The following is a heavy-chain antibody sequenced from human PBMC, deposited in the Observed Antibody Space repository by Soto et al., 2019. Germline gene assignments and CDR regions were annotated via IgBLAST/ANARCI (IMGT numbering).Heavy chain of an antibody. CDR1: GGTFSSYA. Sequence: ASVKVSFKASGGTFSSYAISWLRQAPGQGLEWMGGIIPIFGTANYAQKFQGRVTITADESTSTAYMELSSLRSEDTAVYYCARLQGYDSSGYPGYWGQGTLVTVSS. J-gene: IGHJ4*02. CDR3: ARLQGYDSSGYPGY. D-gene: IGHD3-22*01. V-gene: IGHV1-69*13. CDR2: IIPIFGTA.